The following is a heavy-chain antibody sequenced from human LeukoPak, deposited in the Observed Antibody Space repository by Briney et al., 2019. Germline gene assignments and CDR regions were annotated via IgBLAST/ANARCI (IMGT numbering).Heavy chain of an antibody. CDR3: ARLGVTASYYYGMDV. CDR2: IIPIFGTA. V-gene: IGHV1-69*13. D-gene: IGHD1-14*01. Sequence: GASVKVSCKASGGTFSSYAISWVRQAPGQGLEWMGGIIPIFGTANYAQKFQGRVTITADESTSTAYMELSSLGSEDTAVYYCARLGVTASYYYGMDVWGQGTTVTVSS. CDR1: GGTFSSYA. J-gene: IGHJ6*02.